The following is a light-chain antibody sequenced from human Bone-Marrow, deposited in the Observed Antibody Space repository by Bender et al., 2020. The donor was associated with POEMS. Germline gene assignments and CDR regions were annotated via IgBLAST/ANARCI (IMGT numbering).Light chain of an antibody. V-gene: IGLV2-14*01. CDR2: DVT. CDR3: ASFSTSSTLEI. Sequence: QSALTQPASVSGSPGQSITISCTGTSNDVGAYDYVSWYQQQDPDKAPKLIIYDVTHRPSGVSDRFSGSKSGITASLTISGLQAEDEADYYCASFSTSSTLEIFGVGTKLTVL. CDR1: SNDVGAYDY. J-gene: IGLJ2*01.